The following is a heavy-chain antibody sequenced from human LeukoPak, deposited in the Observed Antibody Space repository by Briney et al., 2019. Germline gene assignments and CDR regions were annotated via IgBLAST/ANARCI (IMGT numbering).Heavy chain of an antibody. V-gene: IGHV3-22*01. CDR3: TADQFF. Sequence: GGSLRLSCAASGFTFSSYWMSWVRQAPGKGLEWVGFIRAKAYGGTADYAASVKGRFSISRDDSRSIAYLQMNSLKTEDTAVYYCTADQFFWGQGTLVIVSS. J-gene: IGHJ4*02. D-gene: IGHD3-3*01. CDR2: IRAKAYGGTA. CDR1: GFTFSSYW.